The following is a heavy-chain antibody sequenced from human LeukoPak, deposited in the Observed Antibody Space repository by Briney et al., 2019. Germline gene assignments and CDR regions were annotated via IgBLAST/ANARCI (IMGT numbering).Heavy chain of an antibody. CDR3: ATSYGSGSFDY. CDR2: ISWNSGSI. V-gene: IGHV3-9*01. D-gene: IGHD3-10*01. Sequence: PGRSLRLSCAASGFTFDDYAMHWVRQAPGKGLEWVSGISWNSGSIVYADSVKGGFTISRDNAKNSLYLQMNSLRAEDTALYYCATSYGSGSFDYWGQGTLVTVSS. J-gene: IGHJ4*02. CDR1: GFTFDDYA.